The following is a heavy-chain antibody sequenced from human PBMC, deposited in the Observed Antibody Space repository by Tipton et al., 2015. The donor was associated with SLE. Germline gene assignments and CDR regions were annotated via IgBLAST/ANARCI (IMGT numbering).Heavy chain of an antibody. CDR2: IYHSGSTAYT. CDR3: ARVETTVSHPDY. D-gene: IGHD4-17*01. V-gene: IGHV4-39*07. J-gene: IGHJ4*02. Sequence: TLSLTCTVSGGSISRSNFYWAWIRQPPGKGPEWIGEIYHSGSTAYTNYNPSLKRRVTISVDNSKNQFSLNLNSVTAADTAVYYCARVETTVSHPDYWGQGTLVTVSS. CDR1: GGSISRSNFY.